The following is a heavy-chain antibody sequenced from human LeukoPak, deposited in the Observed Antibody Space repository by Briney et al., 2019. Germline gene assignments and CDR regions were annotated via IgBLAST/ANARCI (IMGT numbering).Heavy chain of an antibody. Sequence: GGSLRLSCAASGFTFNNYWMHWVRQAPGKGLVWVSRINRDGSATSYADSVKGRFTISRDNAKNTLYLQMNTLRAEDTAVYFCARDLVGDYCDSSCYYYANWGQGTLVTVYS. V-gene: IGHV3-74*01. CDR2: INRDGSAT. J-gene: IGHJ4*02. D-gene: IGHD3-22*01. CDR3: ARDLVGDYCDSSCYYYAN. CDR1: GFTFNNYW.